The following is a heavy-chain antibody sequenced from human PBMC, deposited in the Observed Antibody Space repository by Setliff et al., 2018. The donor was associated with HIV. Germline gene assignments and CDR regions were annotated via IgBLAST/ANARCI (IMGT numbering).Heavy chain of an antibody. CDR3: ARGKTWLRFLDY. V-gene: IGHV1-69*13. CDR2: IIPIFSTA. Sequence: GASVKVSCKASGGTFSLYAINWVRQAPGQGLEWMGGIIPIFSTANYAQKFQGRVTITADESTSTAYMELSSLRSEDTAVYYCARGKTWLRFLDYWGQGTLVTVSS. CDR1: GGTFSLYA. J-gene: IGHJ4*02. D-gene: IGHD5-12*01.